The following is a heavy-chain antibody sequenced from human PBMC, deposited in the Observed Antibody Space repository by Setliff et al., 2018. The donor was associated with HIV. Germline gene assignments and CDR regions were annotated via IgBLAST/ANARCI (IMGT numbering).Heavy chain of an antibody. CDR1: GGSISRYY. CDR3: ARTGGSSWQFDY. Sequence: ETLSLTCTVSGGSISRYYWSWIRQPPGKGLEWIGYIYYSGSTNYNPSLKSRVTISVDTSKNQFSLKLSSVTAADTAVYYCARTGGSSWQFDYWGQGTLVTVSS. V-gene: IGHV4-59*12. CDR2: IYYSGST. D-gene: IGHD6-13*01. J-gene: IGHJ4*02.